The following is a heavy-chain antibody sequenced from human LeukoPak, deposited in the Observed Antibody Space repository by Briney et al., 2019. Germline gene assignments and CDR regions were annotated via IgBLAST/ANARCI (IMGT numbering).Heavy chain of an antibody. Sequence: PSQTLSLTCTVSGGSISSGGYYWSWIRQPPGKGLEWIGEINHSGSTNYNPSLKSRVTISVDTSKNQFSLKLSSVTAADTAVYYCARVSGGNLLDYWGQGTLVTVSS. CDR2: INHSGST. D-gene: IGHD4-23*01. J-gene: IGHJ4*02. V-gene: IGHV4-30-2*01. CDR1: GGSISSGGYY. CDR3: ARVSGGNLLDY.